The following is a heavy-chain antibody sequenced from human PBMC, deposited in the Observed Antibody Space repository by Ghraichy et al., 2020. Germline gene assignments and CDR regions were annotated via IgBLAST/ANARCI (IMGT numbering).Heavy chain of an antibody. V-gene: IGHV3-21*01. CDR1: GFIFSSYS. Sequence: GESLRLSCVGSGFIFSSYSMRWVRQAPGQGLEWVSYINGRSSFIYYADSVKGRFTTSRDNAKNSMYLQMNSLRVEDTGVYYCARVVGYSGSYYADFWGQGTLVTVSS. CDR3: ARVVGYSGSYYADF. CDR2: INGRSSFI. D-gene: IGHD1-26*01. J-gene: IGHJ4*02.